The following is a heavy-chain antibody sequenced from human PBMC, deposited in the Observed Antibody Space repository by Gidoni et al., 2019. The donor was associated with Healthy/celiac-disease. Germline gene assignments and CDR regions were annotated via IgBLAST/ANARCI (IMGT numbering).Heavy chain of an antibody. CDR3: ASRGYSYGGANGDY. J-gene: IGHJ4*02. D-gene: IGHD5-18*01. CDR1: GRSFSGYY. Sequence: QVPLQQWGAGLLKPSDTLFLTCAVYGRSFSGYYWSWIRQTPGKGLEWIGEINHSGSTNYNPSLKSRVTISVDTSKNQFSLKLSSVTAADTAVYYCASRGYSYGGANGDYWGQGTLVTVSS. V-gene: IGHV4-34*01. CDR2: INHSGST.